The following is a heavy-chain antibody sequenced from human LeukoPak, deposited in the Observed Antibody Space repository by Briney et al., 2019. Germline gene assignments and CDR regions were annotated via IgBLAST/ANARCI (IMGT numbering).Heavy chain of an antibody. CDR3: ARIDGPTVFTYYMDL. Sequence: GGSLRLSCATSGFSFNRRGMNWVRHPPGKGLEWVSYISPRSETIYYAESVKGRFTVSRDDSKDSLYLQMHTLRAEVTAVYYCARIDGPTVFTYYMDLWGKGTTVTVAS. J-gene: IGHJ6*03. V-gene: IGHV3-48*04. D-gene: IGHD3-16*01. CDR2: ISPRSETI. CDR1: GFSFNRRG.